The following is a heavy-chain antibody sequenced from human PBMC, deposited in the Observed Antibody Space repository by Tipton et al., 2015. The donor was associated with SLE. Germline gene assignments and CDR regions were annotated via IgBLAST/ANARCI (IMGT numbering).Heavy chain of an antibody. Sequence: SLRLSCAASGFTFSSYSMNWVRQAPGKGPEWVASINSRSIYIYDADSVRGRFTISRDNAKKSVYLQMNSLRVEDTAVYYCAKTGAFGVVGIWDYWGQGTLVTVSS. CDR2: INSRSIYI. J-gene: IGHJ4*02. D-gene: IGHD3-3*01. CDR1: GFTFSSYS. CDR3: AKTGAFGVVGIWDY. V-gene: IGHV3-21*01.